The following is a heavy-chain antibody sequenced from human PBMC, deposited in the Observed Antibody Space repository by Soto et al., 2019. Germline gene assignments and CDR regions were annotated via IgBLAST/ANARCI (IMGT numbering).Heavy chain of an antibody. J-gene: IGHJ6*02. Sequence: GGSLRLSCAASGFTFSSYTMSWVRQAPGKGLEWVSAISGSGGSTYYADSVKGRFTISRDNSKNTLYLQMNSLRAEDTAVYYCAKQVVVARYYYGMDVWGQGTTVTVSS. CDR2: ISGSGGST. CDR3: AKQVVVARYYYGMDV. V-gene: IGHV3-23*01. D-gene: IGHD2-15*01. CDR1: GFTFSSYT.